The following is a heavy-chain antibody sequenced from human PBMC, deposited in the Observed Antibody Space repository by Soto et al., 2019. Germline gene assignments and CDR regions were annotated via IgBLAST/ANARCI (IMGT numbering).Heavy chain of an antibody. D-gene: IGHD6-13*01. J-gene: IGHJ5*02. CDR2: TYYRSKWYN. Sequence: SQTLSLTCVISGDSVSSNSAAWNWIRQSPSRGLEWLGRTYYRSKWYNDYAVSVRSRITINPDTSKNQFSLQLNSVTPEDTAVYYCAPGIAAGRPDWLDPWGQATLVTVSS. CDR3: APGIAAGRPDWLDP. V-gene: IGHV6-1*01. CDR1: GDSVSSNSAA.